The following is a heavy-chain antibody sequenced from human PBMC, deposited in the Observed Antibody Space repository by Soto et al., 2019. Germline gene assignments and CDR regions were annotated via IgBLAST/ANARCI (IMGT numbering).Heavy chain of an antibody. CDR1: GGSIINGGYS. J-gene: IGHJ4*02. D-gene: IGHD3-10*01. Sequence: PAETLSRTCGGSGGSIINGGYSWSWIRQPPGKGLEWIGYIYHSGSTYYNPSFKSRVTISVDRSKNQFSLKLSSVTAADTAVYYCARVVRVRGVIVYFDYWGQGTLVTVSS. CDR3: ARVVRVRGVIVYFDY. CDR2: IYHSGST. V-gene: IGHV4-30-2*01.